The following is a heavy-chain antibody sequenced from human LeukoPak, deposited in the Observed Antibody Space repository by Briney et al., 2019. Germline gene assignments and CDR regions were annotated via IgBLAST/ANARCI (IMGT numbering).Heavy chain of an antibody. Sequence: PGGSLRLSCAASGFTFSGYRMNWVRQAPGKGLEWVSSFSGSSSYIFYADSVKGRFTISRDNAKNTLYLHMSSLRAEDTAVYYCAISSPYRSPAFDYWGQGTLVTVSP. CDR2: FSGSSSYI. V-gene: IGHV3-21*04. J-gene: IGHJ4*02. CDR1: GFTFSGYR. D-gene: IGHD6-13*01. CDR3: AISSPYRSPAFDY.